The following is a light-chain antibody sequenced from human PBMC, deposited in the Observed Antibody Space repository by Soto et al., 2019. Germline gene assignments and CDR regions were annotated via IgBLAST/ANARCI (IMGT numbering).Light chain of an antibody. Sequence: EIVMQQSPATLSVSPGERAPLSCRASQSVSNNLAWYQQKPGQAPRLLIYGASIRATGIPARFSGSGSGTDFTLTISRLEPEDFAVYYCQQYGSSGTVGQGTRLEIK. J-gene: IGKJ5*01. CDR1: QSVSNN. CDR3: QQYGSSGT. CDR2: GAS. V-gene: IGKV3-15*01.